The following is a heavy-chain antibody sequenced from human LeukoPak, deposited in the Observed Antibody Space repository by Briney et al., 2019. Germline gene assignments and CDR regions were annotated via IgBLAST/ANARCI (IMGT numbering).Heavy chain of an antibody. Sequence: GGSLRLSCAASGFTFSSYAMSWVRQAPGKGLEWVSAISGSGGSTYYADSVKGRFTISRDNSKNTLYLQMNSLRAEDTAVYYCAKDSGSLDSSQYFDYWGQGTLVTVSS. V-gene: IGHV3-23*01. CDR2: ISGSGGST. D-gene: IGHD3-22*01. CDR1: GFTFSSYA. CDR3: AKDSGSLDSSQYFDY. J-gene: IGHJ4*02.